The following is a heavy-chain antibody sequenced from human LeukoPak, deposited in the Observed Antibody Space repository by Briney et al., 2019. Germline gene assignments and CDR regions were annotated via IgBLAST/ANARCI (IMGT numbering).Heavy chain of an antibody. CDR2: INWSGGST. CDR1: GFAFDEHG. CDR3: ARAPITSPFYFDY. D-gene: IGHD2-2*01. V-gene: IGHV3-20*04. Sequence: GSLRLSCTASGFAFDEHGMRWVRQVPGKGLEWVSGINWSGGSTGYADPLRGRFTISRDNAKNSLYLQMDSLRAEDTALYYCARAPITSPFYFDYWGQGTLVTVSS. J-gene: IGHJ4*02.